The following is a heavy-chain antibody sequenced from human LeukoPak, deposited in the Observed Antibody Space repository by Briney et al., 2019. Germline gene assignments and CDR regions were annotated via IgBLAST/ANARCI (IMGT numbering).Heavy chain of an antibody. CDR2: IYYSGST. V-gene: IGHV4-59*01. D-gene: IGHD3-10*01. Sequence: SETLSLTCTVSGGSISSYYWSWIRQPPGKGLEWIGYIYYSGSTNYNPSLKRRVTISVDTSKNQFSLKLSSVTAADTAVYYCARANMVRGVGSFFDRNWFDPWGQGTLVTVSS. J-gene: IGHJ5*02. CDR3: ARANMVRGVGSFFDRNWFDP. CDR1: GGSISSYY.